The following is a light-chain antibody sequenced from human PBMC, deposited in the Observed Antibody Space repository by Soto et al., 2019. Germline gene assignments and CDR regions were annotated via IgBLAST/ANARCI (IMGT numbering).Light chain of an antibody. CDR1: NIGSKT. Sequence: SYELTQPPSVSVAPGQTARITCEGNNIGSKTVHWYQQKPGQAPVMVVYDDGARPSGIPERFSGSNSGNKATLTISRVEAGDEGDYYCQVWDSSSDVLYVFGSGTKLTVL. V-gene: IGLV3-21*02. J-gene: IGLJ1*01. CDR3: QVWDSSSDVLYV. CDR2: DDG.